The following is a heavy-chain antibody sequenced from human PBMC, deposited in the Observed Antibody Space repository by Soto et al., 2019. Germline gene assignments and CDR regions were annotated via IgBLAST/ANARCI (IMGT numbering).Heavy chain of an antibody. D-gene: IGHD2-21*01. CDR1: GFTFSSYA. J-gene: IGHJ3*02. Sequence: PGGSLRLSCAASGFTFSSYAMSWVRQAPGKGLEWVSAISGSGGSTYYADSVKGRFTISRDNSKNTLYLQMNSLRAEDTAVYYCAKEGGLLVIANRLNPFYIWGQGTSVTVSS. V-gene: IGHV3-23*01. CDR2: ISGSGGST. CDR3: AKEGGLLVIANRLNPFYI.